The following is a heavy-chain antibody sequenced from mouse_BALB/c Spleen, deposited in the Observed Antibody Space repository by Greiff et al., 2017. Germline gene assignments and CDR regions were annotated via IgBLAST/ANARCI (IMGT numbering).Heavy chain of an antibody. CDR1: GYTFTDYE. J-gene: IGHJ4*01. CDR2: IDPETGGT. Sequence: QVQLQQSGAELVRPGASVTLSCKASGYTFTDYEMHWVKQTPVHGLEWIGAIDPETGGTAYNQKFKGKATLTADKSSSTAYMELRSLTSEDSAVYYCSDGYYPNRYAMDYWGQGTSVTVSS. V-gene: IGHV1-15*01. CDR3: SDGYYPNRYAMDY. D-gene: IGHD2-3*01.